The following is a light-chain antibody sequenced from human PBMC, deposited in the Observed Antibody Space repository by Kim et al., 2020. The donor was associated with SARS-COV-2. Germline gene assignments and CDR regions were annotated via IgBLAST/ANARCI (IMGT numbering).Light chain of an antibody. CDR2: DIT. CDR1: SSDFCAYNY. CDR3: SSYTTSSTLVA. V-gene: IGLV2-14*03. J-gene: IGLJ2*01. Sequence: QSITISCTATSSDFCAYNYVSWYQQHPDKAPKLMIYDITNRPSGVSNRFSGSKSGNTASLTISGLQAEDEADYYCSSYTTSSTLVAFGGGTQLTVL.